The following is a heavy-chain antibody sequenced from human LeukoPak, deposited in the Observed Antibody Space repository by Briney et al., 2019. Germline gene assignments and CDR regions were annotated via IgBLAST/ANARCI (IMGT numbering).Heavy chain of an antibody. D-gene: IGHD3-22*01. V-gene: IGHV3-43*01. J-gene: IGHJ4*02. CDR3: AKDFPSHYDSSGYFDY. Sequence: PGGSLRLSCAASGFTFDDYTMHWVRQAPGKGLEWVSLISWDGGSTYYADSVKGRFTISRDNSKNSLYLQMNSLRTEDTALYYCAKDFPSHYDSSGYFDYWGQGTLVTVSS. CDR1: GFTFDDYT. CDR2: ISWDGGST.